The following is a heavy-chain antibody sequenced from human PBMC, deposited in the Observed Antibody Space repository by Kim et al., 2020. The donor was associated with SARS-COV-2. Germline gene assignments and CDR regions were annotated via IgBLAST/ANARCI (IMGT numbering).Heavy chain of an antibody. V-gene: IGHV3-21*01. CDR2: ISSSSSYI. CDR1: GFTFSSYS. D-gene: IGHD3-3*01. J-gene: IGHJ6*02. CDR3: ARDGGYDFWSGYIPYGMDV. Sequence: GGSLRLSCAASGFTFSSYSMNWVRQAPGKGLEWVSSISSSSSYIYYADSVKGRFTISRDNAKNSLYLQMNSLRAEDTAVYYCARDGGYDFWSGYIPYGMDVWGQGTTVTVSS.